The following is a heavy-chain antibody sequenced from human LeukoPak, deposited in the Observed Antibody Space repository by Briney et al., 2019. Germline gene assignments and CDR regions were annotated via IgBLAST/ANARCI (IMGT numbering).Heavy chain of an antibody. D-gene: IGHD3-9*01. Sequence: GGSLRLSCAASGFTFDDYAMHWVRQAPGKGLEWVAFIRYDGSNKYYADSVKGRFTISRDNSKNTLYLQMNSLRAEDTAVYYCAKDRGGGGDWLFVLDYWGQGTLVTVSS. CDR1: GFTFDDYA. CDR3: AKDRGGGGDWLFVLDY. J-gene: IGHJ4*02. V-gene: IGHV3-30*02. CDR2: IRYDGSNK.